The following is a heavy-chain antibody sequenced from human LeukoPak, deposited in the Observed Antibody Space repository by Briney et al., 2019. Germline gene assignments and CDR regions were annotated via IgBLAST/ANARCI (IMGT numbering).Heavy chain of an antibody. J-gene: IGHJ4*02. CDR2: IWYDGSNK. D-gene: IGHD3-22*01. Sequence: GGSLRLSCAASGFTFSGYGMHWVRQAPGKGLEWVAVIWYDGSNKYYADSVKGRFTISRDNSKNTLYLQMNSLRAEDTAVYYCARVRGYYDSSGYSAFDYWGQGTLVTVSS. CDR1: GFTFSGYG. V-gene: IGHV3-33*01. CDR3: ARVRGYYDSSGYSAFDY.